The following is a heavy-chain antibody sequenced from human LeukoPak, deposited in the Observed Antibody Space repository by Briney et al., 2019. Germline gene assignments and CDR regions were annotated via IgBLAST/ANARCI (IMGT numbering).Heavy chain of an antibody. CDR3: ARGFNSDFDF. CDR2: TYYKSKWYD. J-gene: IGHJ4*02. Sequence: PSQTLSLTCAISGDSVSSNSAAWNWIRQSPSRGPEWLGRTYYKSKWYDHYAVSMKSRITIKPDTSKNQFSLQLNSVTPEDTAIYYCARGFNSDFDFWGQGTLVTVSS. CDR1: GDSVSSNSAA. D-gene: IGHD4-23*01. V-gene: IGHV6-1*01.